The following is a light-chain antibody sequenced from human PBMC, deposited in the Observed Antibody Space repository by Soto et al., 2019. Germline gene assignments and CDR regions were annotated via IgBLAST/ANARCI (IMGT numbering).Light chain of an antibody. J-gene: IGKJ2*01. CDR1: QSISSSY. Sequence: EIVLTQSPGTLSLSPGEGGTLSCRASQSISSSYLAWYQQKPGQSPRLLIYAASSRATGIPDRFSGSGSGTDFTLPISRLEPEDFAVYYCQLYGGSHMFSFGQGTKLEI. CDR2: AAS. V-gene: IGKV3-20*01. CDR3: QLYGGSHMFS.